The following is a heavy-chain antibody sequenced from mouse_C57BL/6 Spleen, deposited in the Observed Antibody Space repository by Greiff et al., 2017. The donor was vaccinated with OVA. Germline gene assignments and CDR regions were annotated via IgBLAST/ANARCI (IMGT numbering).Heavy chain of an antibody. CDR2: IHPSDSDT. D-gene: IGHD1-1*01. V-gene: IGHV1-74*01. CDR1: GYTFTSYW. J-gene: IGHJ4*01. CDR3: SFITTVVATDYAMDY. Sequence: QVQLQQPGAELVKPGASVKVYCKASGYTFTSYWMHWVKQRPGQGLEWIGRIHPSDSDTNYNQKFKGKATLTVDKSSSTAYMQLSSLTSEDSAVYYCSFITTVVATDYAMDYWGQGTSVTVSS.